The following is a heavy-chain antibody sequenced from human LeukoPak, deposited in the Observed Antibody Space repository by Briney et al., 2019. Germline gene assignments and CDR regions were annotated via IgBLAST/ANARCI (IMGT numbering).Heavy chain of an antibody. CDR3: ARAGLRFFAWSQNYYYGMDV. D-gene: IGHD3-9*01. CDR2: INQSGST. CDR1: GGSFRYCY. Sequence: WETLSLTCAVFGGSFRYCYWSWIRQPPGKGLEWIGEINQSGSTNYNPSLKSRVTISVDTSKNQFSLKLSSVTAADTAVYYCARAGLRFFAWSQNYYYGMDVWGQGTRVTVSS. J-gene: IGHJ6*02. V-gene: IGHV4-34*01.